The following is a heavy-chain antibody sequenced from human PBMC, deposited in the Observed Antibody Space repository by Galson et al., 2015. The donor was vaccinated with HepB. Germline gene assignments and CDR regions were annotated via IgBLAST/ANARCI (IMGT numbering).Heavy chain of an antibody. J-gene: IGHJ4*02. CDR1: GGTFSSYA. V-gene: IGHV1-69*13. Sequence: SVKVSCKASGGTFSSYAISWVRQAPGQGLEWMGGIIPIFGTANYAQKFQGRVTITADESTSTAYMELSSLRSEDTAVYYCARVAGATVTDYFDYWGQGTLVTVSS. CDR3: ARVAGATVTDYFDY. D-gene: IGHD4-17*01. CDR2: IIPIFGTA.